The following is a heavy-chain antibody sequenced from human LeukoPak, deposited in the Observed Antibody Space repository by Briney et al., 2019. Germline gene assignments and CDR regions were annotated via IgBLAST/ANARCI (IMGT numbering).Heavy chain of an antibody. D-gene: IGHD6-13*01. CDR1: GGSISSYY. Sequence: SETLSLTCTVSGGSISSYYWSWIRQPPGKGLEWIGYIYYSGSTNYNPSLKSRVTISVDTSKNQFSLKLSSVTAADTAVYYCARGGSSSWYNAYYYYMDVWGKGTTVTISS. J-gene: IGHJ6*03. CDR3: ARGGSSSWYNAYYYYMDV. V-gene: IGHV4-59*01. CDR2: IYYSGST.